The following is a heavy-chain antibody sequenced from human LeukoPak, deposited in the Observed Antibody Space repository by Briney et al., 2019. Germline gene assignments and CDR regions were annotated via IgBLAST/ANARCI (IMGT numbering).Heavy chain of an antibody. CDR3: ARVAVSNYYYLDV. CDR1: GFTFSNYV. V-gene: IGHV3-30*03. Sequence: GGSLRLSCAASGFTFSNYVMHWVRQAPGKGLEWVAVTSYDGSNKYYADSVKGRFTISRDNSKNTLYLQMNSLRAEDTAVYYCARVAVSNYYYLDVWGKGTTVTVTS. J-gene: IGHJ6*03. CDR2: TSYDGSNK.